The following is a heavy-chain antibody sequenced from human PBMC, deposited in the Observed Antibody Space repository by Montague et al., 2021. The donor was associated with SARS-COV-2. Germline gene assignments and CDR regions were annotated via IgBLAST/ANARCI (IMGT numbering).Heavy chain of an antibody. CDR3: ARQPVLRYFDWLPWFGGMDV. J-gene: IGHJ6*02. V-gene: IGHV4-39*01. CDR1: GGSISSSCYY. D-gene: IGHD3-9*01. CDR2: IYYSGCN. Sequence: SETLSLTCTVSGGSISSSCYYWVWIRQPQGKGREWIVSIYYSGCNYYNPSRKIRVTIAVATSKNQFSLKRSTVTAADKSVYYCARQPVLRYFDWLPWFGGMDVWGQGTTVTVSS.